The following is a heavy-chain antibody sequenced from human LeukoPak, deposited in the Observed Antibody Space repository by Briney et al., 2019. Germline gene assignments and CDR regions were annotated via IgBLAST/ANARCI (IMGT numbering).Heavy chain of an antibody. Sequence: PARTLRFYCTASGVTLSNYARHRVRRPPGRGLEWVAVMSFDRNNNYYGDSVEGRFPVSRDNSKNTLYLQMNSLRPDDTAMYYCATDYGDYEPIDYWGQGTLVTVSS. V-gene: IGHV3-30*04. J-gene: IGHJ4*02. CDR2: MSFDRNNN. CDR1: GVTLSNYA. CDR3: ATDYGDYEPIDY. D-gene: IGHD4-17*01.